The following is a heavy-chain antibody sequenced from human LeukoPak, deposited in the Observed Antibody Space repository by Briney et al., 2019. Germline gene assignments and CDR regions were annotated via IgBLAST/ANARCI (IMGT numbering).Heavy chain of an antibody. CDR1: GFSFNNYA. J-gene: IGHJ4*02. D-gene: IGHD6-19*01. CDR3: VKNDGWFHLAQ. Sequence: GGSLRLSCAGSGFSFNNYAMVWVRQAPGKGLEWVGHIKNDGSETYYLDSLKGRFSISRDNTNNALYLQMNSLRVEDTAVYYCVKNDGWFHLAQWGQGTLVTVSS. V-gene: IGHV3-7*03. CDR2: IKNDGSET.